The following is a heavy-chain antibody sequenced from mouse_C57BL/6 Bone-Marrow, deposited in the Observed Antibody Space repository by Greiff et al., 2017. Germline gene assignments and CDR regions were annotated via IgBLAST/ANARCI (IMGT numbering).Heavy chain of an antibody. V-gene: IGHV1-26*01. CDR2: INPNNGGT. J-gene: IGHJ4*01. CDR1: GYTFTDYY. Sequence: VQLQQSGPELVKPGASVKISCKASGYTFTDYYMNWVKQSHGKSLEWIGDINPNNGGTSYNQKFKGKATLTVDKSSSTAYMELRSLTSEDSAVYYCAREGYGSSFYYAMDYWGQGTSVTVSS. CDR3: AREGYGSSFYYAMDY. D-gene: IGHD1-1*01.